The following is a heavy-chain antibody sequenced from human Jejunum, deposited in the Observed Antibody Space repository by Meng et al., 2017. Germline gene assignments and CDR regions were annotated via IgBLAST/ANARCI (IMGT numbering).Heavy chain of an antibody. CDR1: DDSITTYYYY. J-gene: IGHJ4*02. V-gene: IGHV4-39*07. D-gene: IGHD6-13*01. CDR2: VYYSGTT. CDR3: ARDSGFSSSWYYGGYFFDS. Sequence: SETLSLTCTVSDDSITTYYYYWGWIRQSPGKGLEWIGSVYYSGTTYYNPSLKSRVSISVDTSNRQFSLQLTSVTAADTAVYYCARDSGFSSSWYYGGYFFDSWGQGMLVPVSS.